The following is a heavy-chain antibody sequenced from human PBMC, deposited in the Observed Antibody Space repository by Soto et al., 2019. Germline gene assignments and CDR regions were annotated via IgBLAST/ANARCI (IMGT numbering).Heavy chain of an antibody. V-gene: IGHV1-69*13. J-gene: IGHJ6*02. D-gene: IGHD2-2*01. CDR2: IIPIFGTA. CDR1: GGTFSSYA. CDR3: ATPTPLGYCSSTSCTDYYYYGMDV. Sequence: SVKVSCKASGGTFSSYAISWVRQAPGQGLEWMGGIIPIFGTANYAQKFQGRVTITADESTSTAYMELSSLRSEDTAVYYCATPTPLGYCSSTSCTDYYYYGMDVWGQGTTVTVSS.